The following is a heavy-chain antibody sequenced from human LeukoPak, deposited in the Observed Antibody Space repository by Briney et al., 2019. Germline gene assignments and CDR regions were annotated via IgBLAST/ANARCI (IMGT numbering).Heavy chain of an antibody. J-gene: IGHJ4*02. CDR3: ASASTYCSSTGCPTGNY. Sequence: GGSLRLSCAASGFTFSSYGMHWVRQAPGKGLEYVSAISSNGGSTYYANSVKGRFTISRDNSKNTLYLQMGSLRPEDMAVYYCASASTYCSSTGCPTGNYWGQGTLVTVSS. V-gene: IGHV3-64*01. CDR1: GFTFSSYG. D-gene: IGHD2-2*01. CDR2: ISSNGGST.